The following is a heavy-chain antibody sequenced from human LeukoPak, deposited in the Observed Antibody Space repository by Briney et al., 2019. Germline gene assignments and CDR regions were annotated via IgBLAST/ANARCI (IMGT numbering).Heavy chain of an antibody. CDR2: IYHSGST. CDR3: ASFYDYVWGSYRSYFDY. D-gene: IGHD3-16*02. Sequence: SETLSLTCAVSGGSISSGGYSWSWIRQPPGKGLEWIGYIYHSGSTYYNPSLKSRVTISVDTSKNQFSLKLSSVTAADTAVYYCASFYDYVWGSYRSYFDYWGQGTLVTVSS. J-gene: IGHJ4*02. CDR1: GGSISSGGYS. V-gene: IGHV4-30-2*01.